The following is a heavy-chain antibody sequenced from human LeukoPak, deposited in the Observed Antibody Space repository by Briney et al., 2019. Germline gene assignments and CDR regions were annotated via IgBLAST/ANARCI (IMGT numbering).Heavy chain of an antibody. D-gene: IGHD3-10*01. Sequence: GGSLRLSCAASGFTFSSYAIHWVRQAPGKGLEWVAVISYDGSNKYYTDSVKGRFTISRDNSKNTLYLQMNSLRGEDTAVYYCARDRESMVWAYGMDVWGQGTTVTVSS. CDR1: GFTFSSYA. J-gene: IGHJ6*02. CDR3: ARDRESMVWAYGMDV. CDR2: ISYDGSNK. V-gene: IGHV3-30-3*01.